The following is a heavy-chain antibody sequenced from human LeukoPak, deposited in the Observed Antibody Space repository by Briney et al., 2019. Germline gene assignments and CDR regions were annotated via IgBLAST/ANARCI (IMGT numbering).Heavy chain of an antibody. CDR3: AKSIDYGDYFDY. CDR2: ISGSGGSI. J-gene: IGHJ4*02. D-gene: IGHD4-17*01. V-gene: IGHV3-23*01. Sequence: GGSLRLSCAASGFTFSSYAMSWVRQAPGKGLEWLSAISGSGGSIYYADSVRGRFTISRDNSRNTPYLQMNSLRAEDTAIYYCAKSIDYGDYFDYWGQGTLVTVSS. CDR1: GFTFSSYA.